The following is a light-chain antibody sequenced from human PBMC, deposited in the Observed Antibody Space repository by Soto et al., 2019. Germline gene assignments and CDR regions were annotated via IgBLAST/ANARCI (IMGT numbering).Light chain of an antibody. CDR3: QQYGSSPLT. CDR2: GAS. CDR1: QSVSSSY. J-gene: IGKJ4*01. Sequence: EIVLTQSPGTLSLSPGERATLSCRASQSVSSSYLAWYQQKPGQAPRLLLYGASSRATGLPDRFSGSGSGTDFTLTISRLEPEDFAVYYCQQYGSSPLTFGGGTKVEIK. V-gene: IGKV3-20*01.